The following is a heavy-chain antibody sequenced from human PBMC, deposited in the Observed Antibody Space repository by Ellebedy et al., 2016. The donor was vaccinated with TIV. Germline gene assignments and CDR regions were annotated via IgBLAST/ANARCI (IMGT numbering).Heavy chain of an antibody. V-gene: IGHV3-23*01. Sequence: GGSLRLXXAASGFPFSNYAMSWVRQAPGKGLEWVSAISGSGGTTYYADSVQGRFTISRDNSKNTLYLQMNSLRAEDTAVYYCAREGLEGYDFWSGYYSWGQGTLVTVSS. J-gene: IGHJ4*02. CDR2: ISGSGGTT. D-gene: IGHD3-3*01. CDR3: AREGLEGYDFWSGYYS. CDR1: GFPFSNYA.